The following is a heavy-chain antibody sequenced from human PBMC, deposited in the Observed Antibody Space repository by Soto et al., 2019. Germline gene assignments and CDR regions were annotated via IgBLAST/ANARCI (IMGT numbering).Heavy chain of an antibody. D-gene: IGHD6-19*01. CDR2: INPNSGGT. J-gene: IGHJ5*02. Sequence: ASVKVSCKASGYTFTGYYMHWVRQAPGQGLEWMGWINPNSGGTNYAQKFRGWVTMTRDTSISTAYMELSRLRSDDTAVYYCARAYSSGWCINWFHPWGQAPLVTVPS. V-gene: IGHV1-2*04. CDR1: GYTFTGYY. CDR3: ARAYSSGWCINWFHP.